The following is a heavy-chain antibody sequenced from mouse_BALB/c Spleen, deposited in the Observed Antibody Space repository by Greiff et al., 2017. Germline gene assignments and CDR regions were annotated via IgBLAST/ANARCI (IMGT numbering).Heavy chain of an antibody. CDR1: GYTFTSYY. CDR3: RRGYYGSTWFAY. D-gene: IGHD1-1*01. CDR2: INPSNGGT. J-gene: IGHJ3*01. Sequence: QVQLQQSGAELVKPGASVKLSCKASGYTFTSYYMSWVKQRPGQGLEWIGEINPSNGGTNFNAKFKSKATLTVDKSSSTAYMQLSSLTSEDSAVYYCRRGYYGSTWFAYWGQGTLVTVSA. V-gene: IGHV1S81*02.